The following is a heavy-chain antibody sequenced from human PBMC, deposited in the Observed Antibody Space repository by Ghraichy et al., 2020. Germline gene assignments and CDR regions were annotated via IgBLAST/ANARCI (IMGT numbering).Heavy chain of an antibody. CDR3: ASQTGHDAFDI. V-gene: IGHV3-21*01. D-gene: IGHD3-9*01. Sequence: GESLNISCAASGFTFSSYSMNWVRQAPGKGLEWVSSISSSSSYIYYADSVKGRFTISRDNAKNSLYLQMNSLRAEDTAVYYCASQTGHDAFDIWGQGTMVTVSS. CDR2: ISSSSSYI. J-gene: IGHJ3*02. CDR1: GFTFSSYS.